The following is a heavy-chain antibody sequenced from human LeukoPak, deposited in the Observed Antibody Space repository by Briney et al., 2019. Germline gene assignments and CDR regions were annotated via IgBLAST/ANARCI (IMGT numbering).Heavy chain of an antibody. CDR2: ISSSGSTI. J-gene: IGHJ4*02. CDR1: GFTFSSYE. D-gene: IGHD6-13*01. CDR3: ARRVGGIAAAFTRN. V-gene: IGHV3-48*03. Sequence: PGGSLRLSYAASGFTFSSYEMNWVRQPPGKGLEWVSYISSSGSTIYYADSVKGRFTISRDNAKNSLYLQMNSLRAEDTAVYYCARRVGGIAAAFTRNWGQGTLVTVSS.